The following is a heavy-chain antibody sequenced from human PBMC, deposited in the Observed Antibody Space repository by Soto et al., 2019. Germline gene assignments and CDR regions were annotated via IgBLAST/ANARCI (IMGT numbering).Heavy chain of an antibody. CDR3: ARGFRVAATRWWFDP. CDR1: GYTFTSYD. Sequence: GASVKVSCKASGYTFTSYDISWVRQAPGQGLEWMGWISTYNGNTNYAQKLQGRVTMTTDTSTSTAYMELRSLRSDDTAVYYCARGFRVAATRWWFDPWGLGTLVTVSS. V-gene: IGHV1-18*01. J-gene: IGHJ5*02. CDR2: ISTYNGNT. D-gene: IGHD2-15*01.